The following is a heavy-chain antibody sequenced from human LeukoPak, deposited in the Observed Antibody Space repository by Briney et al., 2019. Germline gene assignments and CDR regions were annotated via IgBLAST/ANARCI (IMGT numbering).Heavy chain of an antibody. V-gene: IGHV4-61*02. Sequence: ASETLSLTCTVSGDSVNSGAYYWSWLRQPAGKEPEWIGRIYPLETTNYNPSLKSRVAISVDTSKNQFSLKLSSVTAADTAVYYCARGPFITMVRDRAFDIWGQGTMVTVSS. CDR1: GDSVNSGAYY. D-gene: IGHD3-10*01. CDR2: IYPLETT. J-gene: IGHJ3*02. CDR3: ARGPFITMVRDRAFDI.